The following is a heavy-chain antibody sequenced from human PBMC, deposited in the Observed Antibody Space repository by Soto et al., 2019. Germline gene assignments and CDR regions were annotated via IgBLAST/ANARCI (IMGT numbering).Heavy chain of an antibody. D-gene: IGHD2-15*01. J-gene: IGHJ5*02. CDR1: GFTFSSYA. Sequence: EVQLLESGGGLVQPGGSLRLSCAASGFTFSSYAMSWVREAPGKGLEWVSAISGSGGSTYYADSVKGRFTISRDNSKNKLYLQMNSLRAEDTAVYYCASCSGGSCYSERNWFDPWGQGTLVTVSS. CDR2: ISGSGGST. V-gene: IGHV3-23*01. CDR3: ASCSGGSCYSERNWFDP.